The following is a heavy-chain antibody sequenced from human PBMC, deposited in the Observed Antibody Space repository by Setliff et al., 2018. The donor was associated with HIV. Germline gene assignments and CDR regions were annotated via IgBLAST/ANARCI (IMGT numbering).Heavy chain of an antibody. CDR1: GGSISSTSHY. CDR2: IFTSGSA. V-gene: IGHV4-61*02. Sequence: SETLSLTCTVSGGSISSTSHYWTWIRQPAEKGLEWLGRIFTSGSASYNPSLESRVTFSVDTSKNQFALKLTSVTAADTAVYYCARERWNYDYYYYGMDVWGQGTTVTVSS. D-gene: IGHD1-7*01. J-gene: IGHJ6*02. CDR3: ARERWNYDYYYYGMDV.